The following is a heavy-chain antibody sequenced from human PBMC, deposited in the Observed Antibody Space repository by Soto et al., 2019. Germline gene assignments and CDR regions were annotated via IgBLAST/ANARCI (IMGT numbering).Heavy chain of an antibody. Sequence: QLQLQESGSGLVKPSQTLSLTCAVSGGSISSGGYSWSWIRQPPGKGLEWIGYIYHGSTYYNPSQKSRITISVDRSSTQICVELGSVCAADTAVDYCDRVGVLGAVAVDYWGQGTLVTVSS. V-gene: IGHV4-30-2*01. CDR1: GGSISSGGYS. D-gene: IGHD6-19*01. CDR2: IYHGST. CDR3: DRVGVLGAVAVDY. J-gene: IGHJ4*02.